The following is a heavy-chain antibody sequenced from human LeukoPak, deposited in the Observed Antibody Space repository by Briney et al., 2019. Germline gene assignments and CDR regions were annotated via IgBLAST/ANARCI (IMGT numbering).Heavy chain of an antibody. CDR2: IHYSGST. CDR3: ARDATYSSSCRNTIDY. V-gene: IGHV4-59*01. CDR1: GGSISSYY. J-gene: IGHJ4*02. D-gene: IGHD6-13*01. Sequence: SETLSLTCTVSGGSISSYYWSWIRQPPGKGLEWIGYIHYSGSTNYNPSLKSRVTISVDTSKTQFPLKLSSVTAADTAVCYCARDATYSSSCRNTIDYWGQGTLVTVSS.